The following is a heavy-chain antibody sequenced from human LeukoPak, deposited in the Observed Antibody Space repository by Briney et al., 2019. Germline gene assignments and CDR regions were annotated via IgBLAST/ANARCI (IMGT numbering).Heavy chain of an antibody. CDR3: ARDKFCSDTGSCNIGLFDF. CDR1: GGSFSGYY. D-gene: IGHD2-15*01. CDR2: INHRGSS. V-gene: IGHV4-34*01. Sequence: SETLSLICGVFGGSFSGYYWTWLRRPPGKGLEWIGQINHRGSSHYNPSLRSRVTISVDTSKTQFSLKLTSVTAADTAVYYCARDKFCSDTGSCNIGLFDFWGQGALVTVSS. J-gene: IGHJ4*02.